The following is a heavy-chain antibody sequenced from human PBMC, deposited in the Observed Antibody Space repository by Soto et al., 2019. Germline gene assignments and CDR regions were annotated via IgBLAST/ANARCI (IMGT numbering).Heavy chain of an antibody. J-gene: IGHJ6*02. CDR2: IKPDGSEQ. Sequence: GGSLRLSCAASEFTFDKYYMTWVRQAPGKGPEWVANIKPDGSEQYYVDSVKGRFTISRDNANNSLYLQMDSLRAEDTAVYFCARGNWNYYYGFDVWGQGTTVTVSS. CDR3: ARGNWNYYYGFDV. D-gene: IGHD1-20*01. CDR1: EFTFDKYY. V-gene: IGHV3-7*01.